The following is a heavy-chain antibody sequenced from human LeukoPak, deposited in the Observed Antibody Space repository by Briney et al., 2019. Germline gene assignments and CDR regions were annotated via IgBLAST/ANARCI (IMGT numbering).Heavy chain of an antibody. CDR2: INHSGST. J-gene: IGHJ4*02. V-gene: IGHV4-34*01. CDR1: GGSFSGYY. Sequence: SETLSLTCAVYGGSFSGYYWSWIRQPPGKGLEWIGEINHSGSTNYNPSLKSRVTISVDTSKNQFSLKLSSVTAADTAVYYCALLYCSSTSCPLVDYWGQGTLVTVSS. CDR3: ALLYCSSTSCPLVDY. D-gene: IGHD2-2*01.